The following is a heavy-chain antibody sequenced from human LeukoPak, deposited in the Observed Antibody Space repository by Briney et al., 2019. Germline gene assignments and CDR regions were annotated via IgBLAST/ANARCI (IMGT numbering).Heavy chain of an antibody. CDR1: GGSFSGYY. Sequence: SETLSLTCAVYGGSFSGYYWSWIRQPPGKGLEWIGEINHSGSTKYNPSLKSRVTISVDTSKNQFSLKLSSVTAADTAVYYCARKVAAVNWFDPWGQGTLVTVSS. CDR3: ARKVAAVNWFDP. D-gene: IGHD6-19*01. V-gene: IGHV4-34*01. CDR2: INHSGST. J-gene: IGHJ5*02.